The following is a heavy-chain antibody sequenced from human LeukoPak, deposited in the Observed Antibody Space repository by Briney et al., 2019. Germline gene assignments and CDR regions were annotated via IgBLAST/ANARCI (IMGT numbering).Heavy chain of an antibody. D-gene: IGHD7-27*01. CDR1: GFTFSTYG. Sequence: PGGSLRLSWAASGFTFSTYGMHWVRQAPGKRLEWVAFMSYDGSNQNHVDSVKGRFTISRDNSKNTLYLQMNSLRAEDTAVYYCAKDREASWATDYWGQGTLVTVSS. CDR2: MSYDGSNQ. J-gene: IGHJ4*02. V-gene: IGHV3-30*18. CDR3: AKDREASWATDY.